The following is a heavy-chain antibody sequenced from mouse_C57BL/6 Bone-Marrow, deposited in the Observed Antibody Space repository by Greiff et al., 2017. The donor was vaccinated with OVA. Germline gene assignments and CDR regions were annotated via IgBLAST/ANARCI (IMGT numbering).Heavy chain of an antibody. CDR2: ISSGSSTI. Sequence: EVKLVESGGGLVKPGGSLKLSCAASGFTLSDYGMHWVRQAPEKGLEWVAYISSGSSTIYYADTVKGRFTISRDNAKNTLFLQMTSLRSEDTAMYYCARRSFDYWGQGTTLTVSS. CDR1: GFTLSDYG. J-gene: IGHJ2*01. CDR3: ARRSFDY. V-gene: IGHV5-17*01.